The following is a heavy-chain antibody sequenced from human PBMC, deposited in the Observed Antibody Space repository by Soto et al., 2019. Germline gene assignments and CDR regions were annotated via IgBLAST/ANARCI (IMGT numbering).Heavy chain of an antibody. D-gene: IGHD3-22*01. J-gene: IGHJ5*02. CDR1: GFTFSSYA. CDR2: ISYDGSNK. Sequence: GGSLRLSCAASGFTFSSYAMHWVRQAPGKGLEWVAVISYDGSNKYYADSVKGRFTISRDNSKNTLYLQMNSLRAEDTAVYYCARKYYYDSSGYNNWFDPWGQGTLVTVSS. V-gene: IGHV3-30-3*01. CDR3: ARKYYYDSSGYNNWFDP.